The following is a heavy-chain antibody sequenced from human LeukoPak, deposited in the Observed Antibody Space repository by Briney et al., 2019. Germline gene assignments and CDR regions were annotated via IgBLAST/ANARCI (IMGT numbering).Heavy chain of an antibody. J-gene: IGHJ4*02. Sequence: GGSLRLSCAASGFTFSSYAMSWVRQAPGKGLEWVSYISSSGSTIYYADSVKGRFTISRDNAKNSLYLQMNSLRAEDTAVYYCARDRHGYCSSTSCYIFDYWGQGTLVTVSS. CDR3: ARDRHGYCSSTSCYIFDY. CDR1: GFTFSSYA. CDR2: ISSSGSTI. D-gene: IGHD2-2*03. V-gene: IGHV3-48*04.